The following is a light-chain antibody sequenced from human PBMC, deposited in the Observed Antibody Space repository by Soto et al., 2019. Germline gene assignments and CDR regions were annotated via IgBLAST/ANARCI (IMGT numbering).Light chain of an antibody. CDR3: QQSYDTVAIT. CDR1: QRISTY. CDR2: VAS. V-gene: IGKV1-39*01. Sequence: DIQMTQSTSSLSASVGYRVTMTFRASQRISTYLNWYQQKPGQAPKLLIYVASLLESGVPSRFSGSGSGTDFTLTISGLQPEDFATYYCQQSYDTVAITFGQGTRLEIK. J-gene: IGKJ5*01.